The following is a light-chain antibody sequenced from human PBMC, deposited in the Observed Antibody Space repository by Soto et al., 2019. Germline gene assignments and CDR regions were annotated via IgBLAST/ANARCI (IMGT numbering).Light chain of an antibody. CDR3: QQYGSSRWT. V-gene: IGKV3-20*01. CDR1: QSVSSSY. Sequence: IVLTQSAGTLSWSTGESATPSCGASQSVSSSYLAWYQQKPGQAPRLLIYGASSRATGIPDRFSGSGYGTDFTLTISRLETEDFAVYDCQQYGSSRWTFGQGTKVDI. CDR2: GAS. J-gene: IGKJ1*01.